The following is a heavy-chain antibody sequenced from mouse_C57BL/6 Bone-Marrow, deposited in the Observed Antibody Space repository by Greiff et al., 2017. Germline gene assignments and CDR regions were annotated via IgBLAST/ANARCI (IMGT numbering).Heavy chain of an antibody. CDR3: ARNYYDYDYFDY. J-gene: IGHJ2*01. CDR1: GYTFTSYG. Sequence: LQESGAELARPGASVKLSCKASGYTFTSYGISWVKQRTGQGLEWIGEIYPRSGNTYYNEKFKGKATLTADKSSSTAYMELRSLTSEDSAVYFCARNYYDYDYFDYWGQGTTLTVSS. D-gene: IGHD2-4*01. V-gene: IGHV1-81*01. CDR2: IYPRSGNT.